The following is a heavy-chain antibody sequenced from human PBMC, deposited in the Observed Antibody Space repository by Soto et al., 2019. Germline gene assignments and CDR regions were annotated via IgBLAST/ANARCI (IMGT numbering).Heavy chain of an antibody. V-gene: IGHV1-3*01. J-gene: IGHJ4*02. CDR1: GYTFTGYA. Sequence: ASVKVSCKASGYTFTGYAMHWVRQAPGQRLEWMGWINAGNGNTKYSQKFQGRVTITRDTSASTAYMELSSLRSEDTAVYYCARDVEMATIRYYFDYWGQGTLVTVSS. CDR2: INAGNGNT. D-gene: IGHD5-12*01. CDR3: ARDVEMATIRYYFDY.